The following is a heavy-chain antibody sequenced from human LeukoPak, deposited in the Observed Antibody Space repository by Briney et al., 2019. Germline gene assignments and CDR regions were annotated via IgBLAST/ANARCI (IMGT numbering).Heavy chain of an antibody. J-gene: IGHJ3*02. Sequence: PGGSLRLSCAASELTVSSNYMSWVRQAPGKGLEWVSVIYSGGSTYYADSVKGRFTISRDNSKNTLYLQMNSLRAEDTAVYYCARDGGYSSSWYGAFDIWGQGTMVTVSS. CDR1: ELTVSSNY. V-gene: IGHV3-53*01. CDR3: ARDGGYSSSWYGAFDI. CDR2: IYSGGST. D-gene: IGHD6-13*01.